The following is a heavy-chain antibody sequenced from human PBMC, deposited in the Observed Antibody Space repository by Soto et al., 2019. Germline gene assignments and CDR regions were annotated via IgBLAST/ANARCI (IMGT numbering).Heavy chain of an antibody. CDR2: IYHSGTT. Sequence: SETLSLTCAVSGGSISSNNWWSWVRQPPGKGLEWIGEIYHSGTTNYNPSVESRVTISVDKSKNHFSLKLSSVAAADTAVYYCAIWFGELLSQPDYWGQGTLVTVSS. D-gene: IGHD3-10*01. CDR1: GGSISSNNW. CDR3: AIWFGELLSQPDY. V-gene: IGHV4-4*02. J-gene: IGHJ4*02.